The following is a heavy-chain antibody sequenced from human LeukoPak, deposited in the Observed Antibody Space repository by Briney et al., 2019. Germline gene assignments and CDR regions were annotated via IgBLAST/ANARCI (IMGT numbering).Heavy chain of an antibody. CDR1: GGSISSGSYY. D-gene: IGHD1-26*01. J-gene: IGHJ4*02. Sequence: TSETLSLTCTVSGGSISSGSYYWGWIRQPPGKSLEWIGTVYYSGSTYYNPSLKSRVTISVDTSKNQFSLRLTSVTAADTAVYYCARNRVVGAPNFDYWGQGTLVTVFS. V-gene: IGHV4-39*07. CDR3: ARNRVVGAPNFDY. CDR2: VYYSGST.